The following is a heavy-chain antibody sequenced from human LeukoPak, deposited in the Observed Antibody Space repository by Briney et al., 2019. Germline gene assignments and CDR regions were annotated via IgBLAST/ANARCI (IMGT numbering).Heavy chain of an antibody. J-gene: IGHJ4*02. D-gene: IGHD3-10*01. CDR3: AKGGRFGELFSFDY. CDR1: GFTFSSYG. Sequence: PGGSLRLSCAASGFTFSSYGMSWVRQAPGKGLEWVSAISGSGGSTYYADSVKGRFTISRDNSKNTLYLQMNSLRAEDTAVYYCAKGGRFGELFSFDYWGQGTLVTVSS. V-gene: IGHV3-23*01. CDR2: ISGSGGST.